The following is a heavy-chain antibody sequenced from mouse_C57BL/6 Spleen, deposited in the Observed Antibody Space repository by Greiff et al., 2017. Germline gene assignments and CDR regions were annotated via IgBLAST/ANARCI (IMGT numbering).Heavy chain of an antibody. J-gene: IGHJ4*01. Sequence: EVKLMESGPGLVKPSQSLSLTCSVTGYSITSGYYWNWIRQFPGNKLEWMGYISYDGSNNYNPSLKNRISITRDTSKNQFFLKLNSVTTEDTATYYCARVGSNFLAIDYWGQGTSVTVSS. D-gene: IGHD2-5*01. CDR3: ARVGSNFLAIDY. CDR2: ISYDGSN. V-gene: IGHV3-6*01. CDR1: GYSITSGYY.